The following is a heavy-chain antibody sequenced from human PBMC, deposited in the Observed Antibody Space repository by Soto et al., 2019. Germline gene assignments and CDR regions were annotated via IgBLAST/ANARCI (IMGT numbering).Heavy chain of an antibody. V-gene: IGHV5-51*01. CDR3: ARQGSNGAYYYYGMDV. CDR2: IYPGDSDT. Sequence: PGESLKISCQGSGYRFSSYWIAWVRQMPGKGLEWMGIIYPGDSDTIYSPSFQGQVTFSVDKSTSTAYLQWSSLKASDPAMYYCARQGSNGAYYYYGMDVWGQGTTVTVSS. CDR1: GYRFSSYW. D-gene: IGHD2-8*01. J-gene: IGHJ6*02.